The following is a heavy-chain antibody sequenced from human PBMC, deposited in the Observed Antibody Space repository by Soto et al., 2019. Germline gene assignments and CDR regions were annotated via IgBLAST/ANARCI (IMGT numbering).Heavy chain of an antibody. CDR2: ISAYNGNT. D-gene: IGHD3-22*01. V-gene: IGHV1-18*01. J-gene: IGHJ6*02. Sequence: QVQLVQSGAEVKKPGASVKVSCKASGYTFTSYGISWVRQAPGQGLEWMGWISAYNGNTNYAQKLQGRVTMTTDTSXSXXYMELRSVRSDDTAVYYCARDGGSSGYYYFYGMDVWGQGTTVTVSS. CDR1: GYTFTSYG. CDR3: ARDGGSSGYYYFYGMDV.